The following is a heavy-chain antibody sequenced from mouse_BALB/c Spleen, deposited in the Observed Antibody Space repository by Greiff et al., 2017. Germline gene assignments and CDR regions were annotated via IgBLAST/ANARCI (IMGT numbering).Heavy chain of an antibody. J-gene: IGHJ4*01. CDR2: ISSGSSTI. Sequence: EVMLVESGGGLVQPGGSRKLSCAASGFTFSSFGMHWVRQAPEKGLEWVAYISSGSSTIYYADTVKGRFTISRDNPKNTLFLQMTSLRSEDTAMYYCAREVYGNYYAMDYWGQGTSVTVSS. CDR1: GFTFSSFG. CDR3: AREVYGNYYAMDY. V-gene: IGHV5-17*02. D-gene: IGHD2-1*01.